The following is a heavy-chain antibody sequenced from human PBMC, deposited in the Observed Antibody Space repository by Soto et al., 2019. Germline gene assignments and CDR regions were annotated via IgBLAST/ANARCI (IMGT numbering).Heavy chain of an antibody. CDR1: GGSISNNNW. Sequence: QVQLQESGPGLVKPSGTLSLTCAVSGGSISNNNWWHWVRQPPGKGLDWLGEIYHSGSTKYNPSLESRVTMSVAKPKSQFSLRLSSVTAADTAVYYCSRYSSGSSDPRLASWGQGTLVTVSS. J-gene: IGHJ4*02. CDR3: SRYSSGSSDPRLAS. D-gene: IGHD6-19*01. CDR2: IYHSGST. V-gene: IGHV4-4*02.